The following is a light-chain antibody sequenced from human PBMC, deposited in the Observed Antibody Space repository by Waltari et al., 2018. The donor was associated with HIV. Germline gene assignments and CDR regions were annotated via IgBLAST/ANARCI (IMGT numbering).Light chain of an antibody. CDR2: QIN. Sequence: QSAMTQPASVSGSPGQAVTISCTGTSSDVGGYNHVSWYQQHPAKVPKFVIFQINKRASGVSSRFAGYKAGNTATLTISGLQAEDEADYYCSSVTSDATVLFGGGTKLTVL. CDR1: SSDVGGYNH. J-gene: IGLJ2*01. V-gene: IGLV2-14*03. CDR3: SSVTSDATVL.